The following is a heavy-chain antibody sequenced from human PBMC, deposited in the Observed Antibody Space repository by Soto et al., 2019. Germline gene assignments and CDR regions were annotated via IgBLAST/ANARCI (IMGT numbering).Heavy chain of an antibody. V-gene: IGHV3-23*01. D-gene: IGHD5-12*01. CDR3: AKERAATTAFDY. CDR2: VTDNGRST. CDR1: GFTFSRDG. J-gene: IGHJ4*02. Sequence: EVQLLESGGGLVQAGGSLRLSCAASGFTFSRDGMSWVRQAPGKGLEWVSLVTDNGRSTYYADSVKGRFTISRNNTKNTLFLQMNSLEAEEKAVYYCAKERAATTAFDYWGQGALVTVSS.